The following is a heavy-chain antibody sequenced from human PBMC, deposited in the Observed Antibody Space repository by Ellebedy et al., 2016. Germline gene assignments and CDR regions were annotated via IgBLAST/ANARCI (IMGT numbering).Heavy chain of an antibody. CDR1: ELNLGNYF. CDR2: ISAGSDIT. V-gene: IGHV3-23*01. J-gene: IGHJ4*02. Sequence: GESLKISXTASELNLGNYFMSWVRQAPGKGLEWVSTISAGSDITRLADSVKGRFTISRDSSKNSVYLRMNNLRVEDTAVYYCRQGHYADFWGQGTLVTVSS. CDR3: RQGHYADF.